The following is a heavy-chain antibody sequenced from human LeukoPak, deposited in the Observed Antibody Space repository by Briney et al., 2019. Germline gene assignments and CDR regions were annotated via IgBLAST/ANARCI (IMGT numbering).Heavy chain of an antibody. D-gene: IGHD6-19*01. CDR2: LFSSSTYK. Sequence: GGSLRLSCAASGFTFSSYSMNWVRQAPGKGLEWVSSLFSSSTYKYYADSVKGRFTISRDNAKSSLYLQMNSLRAEDTAVYYCARFLTVAVVPQRVDCWGQGTLVTVSS. V-gene: IGHV3-21*01. CDR3: ARFLTVAVVPQRVDC. J-gene: IGHJ4*02. CDR1: GFTFSSYS.